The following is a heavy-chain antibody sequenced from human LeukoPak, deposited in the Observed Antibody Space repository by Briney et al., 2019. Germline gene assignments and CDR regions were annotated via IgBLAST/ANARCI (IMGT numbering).Heavy chain of an antibody. CDR1: SGSISTSNYY. CDR3: ARPYYDSSGFAPEPYYFDY. V-gene: IGHV4-39*07. J-gene: IGHJ4*02. D-gene: IGHD3-22*01. Sequence: SETLSLTCTVSSGSISTSNYYWGWVRQPPGKALEWIGNIFYTGSTYYSPSLKSRVTISVDTSKNQFSLKLSSVTAADTAVYYCARPYYDSSGFAPEPYYFDYWGQGTLVTVSS. CDR2: IFYTGST.